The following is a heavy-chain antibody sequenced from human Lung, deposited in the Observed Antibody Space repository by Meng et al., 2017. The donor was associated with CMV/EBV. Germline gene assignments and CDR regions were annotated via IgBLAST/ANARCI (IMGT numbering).Heavy chain of an antibody. J-gene: IGHJ4*02. Sequence: ASXXVSCKASGYFFNDHFMHWVRQAPGQGLEWMGWIQPSSGYTNYAQNFQGRVTMTSDSSIATAYMELTRLTSDDTAVYYCARDHEWGADYWGQGPLVTVSS. CDR2: IQPSSGYT. D-gene: IGHD1-26*01. V-gene: IGHV1-2*02. CDR3: ARDHEWGADY. CDR1: GYFFNDHF.